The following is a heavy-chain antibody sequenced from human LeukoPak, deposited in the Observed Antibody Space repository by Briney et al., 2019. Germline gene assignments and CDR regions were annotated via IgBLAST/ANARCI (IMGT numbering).Heavy chain of an antibody. CDR1: GYRFTSYW. CDR3: ARKYYYDSSGPYYFDY. J-gene: IGHJ4*02. CDR2: IYPGDSDT. D-gene: IGHD3-22*01. Sequence: GESLKISCKGSGYRFTSYWIGWVRQMPGKGLEWMGIIYPGDSDTRYSPSFQGQVTISADKSISTAYLQWSSLKASDTAMYYCARKYYYDSSGPYYFDYWGQGTLVTVSS. V-gene: IGHV5-51*01.